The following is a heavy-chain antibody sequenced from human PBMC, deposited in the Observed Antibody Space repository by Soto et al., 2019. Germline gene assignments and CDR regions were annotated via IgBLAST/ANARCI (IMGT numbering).Heavy chain of an antibody. D-gene: IGHD3-22*01. J-gene: IGHJ6*02. CDR3: ARDPLRTNHYDTYTYSYGFDV. Sequence: SETLSLTCTVSSGSISGDYWSWIRQPPGRGLEWIGYIYHSGSTNYNPSLKSRDTMSLDTSNNRFSLRLTSVTAADTAVYYCARDPLRTNHYDTYTYSYGFDVWGQGTTVT. CDR1: SGSISGDY. CDR2: IYHSGST. V-gene: IGHV4-59*01.